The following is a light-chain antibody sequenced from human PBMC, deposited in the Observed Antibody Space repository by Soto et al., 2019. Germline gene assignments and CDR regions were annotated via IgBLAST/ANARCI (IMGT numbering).Light chain of an antibody. V-gene: IGKV3-15*01. CDR3: QQYIYSPWT. CDR1: QSISSY. CDR2: GAS. J-gene: IGKJ1*01. Sequence: ELVMTQSPATLSVSPGARATLSCRASQSISSYLAWYQQKPGQAPRLLIYGASSRDTGIPARFSGSGSGTEFTLTISSLQSEDFAVYYCQQYIYSPWTFGQGTKVDIK.